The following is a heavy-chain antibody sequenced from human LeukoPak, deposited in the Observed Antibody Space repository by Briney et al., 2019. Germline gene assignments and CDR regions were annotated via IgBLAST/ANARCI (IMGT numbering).Heavy chain of an antibody. CDR2: IYWDDDK. V-gene: IGHV2-5*02. Sequence: ESGPTLVNPTQTLTLTCTFSGFSLSTSGVGVGWIRQPPGKALEWLALIYWDDDKRYSPSLKSRLTITKDTSKNQVVLTMTNMDPVDTATYYCAHKPLYYDILTGYYRSNWFDPWGQGTLVTVSS. J-gene: IGHJ5*02. D-gene: IGHD3-9*01. CDR1: GFSLSTSGVG. CDR3: AHKPLYYDILTGYYRSNWFDP.